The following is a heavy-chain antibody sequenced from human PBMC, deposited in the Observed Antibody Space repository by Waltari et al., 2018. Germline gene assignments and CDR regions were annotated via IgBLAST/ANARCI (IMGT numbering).Heavy chain of an antibody. V-gene: IGHV3-48*01. CDR2: ISVSSGTI. Sequence: EVQLVESGGGLVQPGESLRLSCAASGFSCSGYAMNWVRQAPGKGLEWVSYISVSSGTIYYADSVKGRFTVSRDNANHSLHLQMHSLRAEDTAVYYCARDYGSRIDYWGQGTLVTVSS. D-gene: IGHD3-10*01. J-gene: IGHJ4*02. CDR3: ARDYGSRIDY. CDR1: GFSCSGYA.